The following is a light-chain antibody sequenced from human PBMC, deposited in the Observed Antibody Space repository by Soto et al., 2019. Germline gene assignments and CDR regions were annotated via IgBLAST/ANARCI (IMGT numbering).Light chain of an antibody. J-gene: IGLJ2*01. CDR2: GNS. V-gene: IGLV1-40*01. CDR1: SSNIGNHD. CDR3: QSYDISLSGSGVV. Sequence: QSVLTQPPSVSAAPGQKVTISCSGSSSNIGNHDVSWYQQFPGTAPKLLIYGNSNRPSGVPDRFSGSKSGTSASLAITGLQAEDEADYYCQSYDISLSGSGVVFGGGTKLTVL.